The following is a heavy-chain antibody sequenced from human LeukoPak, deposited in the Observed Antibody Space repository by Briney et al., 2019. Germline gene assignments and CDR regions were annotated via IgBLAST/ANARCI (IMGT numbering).Heavy chain of an antibody. D-gene: IGHD5-18*01. J-gene: IGHJ3*01. Sequence: GGSLRLSCAASGFTVSSNDMSWVRQAPGKGLEWVSVIYSGGSTYYADSVKGRFTISRDNSKNTLYLQMNSLRAGDTAVYYCARDWRAMNAFDVWGQGTMVTVSS. CDR3: ARDWRAMNAFDV. CDR1: GFTVSSND. CDR2: IYSGGST. V-gene: IGHV3-53*01.